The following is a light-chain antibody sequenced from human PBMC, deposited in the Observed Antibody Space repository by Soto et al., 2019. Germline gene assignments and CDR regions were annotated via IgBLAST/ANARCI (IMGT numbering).Light chain of an antibody. CDR1: QSVTTN. CDR2: GSS. V-gene: IGKV3-15*01. J-gene: IGKJ4*01. Sequence: EIVLTQSPATLSVSPGERATLACRASQSVTTNMAWYQQKPGQAPRLLIYGSSTRATGILARFSGSGSGRDFTLTISSLQSEDYAVYYCQQYNNCSPLTFGRGTKVEI. CDR3: QQYNNCSPLT.